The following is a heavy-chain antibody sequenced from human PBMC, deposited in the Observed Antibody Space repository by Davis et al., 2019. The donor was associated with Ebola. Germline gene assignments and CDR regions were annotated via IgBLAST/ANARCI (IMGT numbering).Heavy chain of an antibody. CDR2: SKTRGETSGP. CDR3: ARGKGGAYSANDF. Sequence: PGGSLRLSCAASGFSFSGHYMDWVRQAPGKGLEWVGRSKTRGETSGPEYAASVKGRFTISRDDSLRSLFLQMNSLTTDDTAVYYCARGKGGAYSANDFWGQGALVTVSS. D-gene: IGHD2-21*01. CDR1: GFSFSGHY. J-gene: IGHJ4*02. V-gene: IGHV3-72*01.